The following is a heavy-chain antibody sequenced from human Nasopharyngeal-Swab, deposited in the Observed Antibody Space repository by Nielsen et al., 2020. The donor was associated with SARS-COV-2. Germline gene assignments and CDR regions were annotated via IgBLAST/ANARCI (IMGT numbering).Heavy chain of an antibody. D-gene: IGHD6-19*01. V-gene: IGHV3-48*04. CDR2: SSGSGGTK. J-gene: IGHJ5*02. Sequence: GESLKISCAASGFTFSSYSLNWVRQAPGKGLEWVSYSSGSGGTKYYADSVKGRFTISRDNAKNSLYLQMNSLRAEDTAVYYCARDTTAVAENWFDPWGQGTLVTVSS. CDR3: ARDTTAVAENWFDP. CDR1: GFTFSSYS.